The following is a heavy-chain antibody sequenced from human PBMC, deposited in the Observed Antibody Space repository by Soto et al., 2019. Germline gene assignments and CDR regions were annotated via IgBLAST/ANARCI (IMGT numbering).Heavy chain of an antibody. V-gene: IGHV4-39*01. CDR3: AGRPGNNWFDP. CDR1: GGSISSSTYY. Sequence: QLQLQESGPGLVKPSETLSLTCTVSGGSISSSTYYWGWIRQSPGKGLEWIGSIYYSGNTYYNPALKSRVTISVDTSKNQFSLKLSSVTAADTAVYYCAGRPGNNWFDPWGQGTLVTVSS. J-gene: IGHJ5*02. CDR2: IYYSGNT.